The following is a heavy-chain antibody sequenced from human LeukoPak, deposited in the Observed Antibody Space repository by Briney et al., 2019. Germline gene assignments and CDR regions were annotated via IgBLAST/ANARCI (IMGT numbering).Heavy chain of an antibody. J-gene: IGHJ6*03. CDR1: GFTFSTYS. CDR2: ITGSSSTM. Sequence: GGSLRLSCAASGFTFSTYSMNWVRQAPGKGLEWVSYITGSSSTMFYADSVKGRFTICRDNSYNTVSLQMNSLRDEDTGVYYCAKGFRTGVGPYVGYHYYMDVWGKGATVTVSS. D-gene: IGHD1-26*01. V-gene: IGHV3-48*02. CDR3: AKGFRTGVGPYVGYHYYMDV.